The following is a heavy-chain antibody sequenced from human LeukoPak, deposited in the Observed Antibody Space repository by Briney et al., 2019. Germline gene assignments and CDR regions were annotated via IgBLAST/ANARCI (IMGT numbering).Heavy chain of an antibody. CDR1: GYKFTTYG. D-gene: IGHD6-19*01. Sequence: ASVKVSCKASGYKFTTYGFSWVRQAPAQGIEWKGWIMVHNGKTNYAQSLQDRVTMNTDTATSTVYMELRSLRSDDTAVYYCARETEVAVTFDYWGQGTLVTVSS. V-gene: IGHV1-18*04. J-gene: IGHJ4*02. CDR3: ARETEVAVTFDY. CDR2: IMVHNGKT.